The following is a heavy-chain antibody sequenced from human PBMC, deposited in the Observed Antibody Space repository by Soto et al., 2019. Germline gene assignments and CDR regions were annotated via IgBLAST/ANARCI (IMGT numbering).Heavy chain of an antibody. D-gene: IGHD3-16*02. CDR1: GYTFTSYD. CDR2: MNPNSGNT. CDR3: ARGFYDYIWGSYRQYNWFDP. J-gene: IGHJ5*02. Sequence: VKVSCKASGYTFTSYDINWVRQATGQGLEWMGWMNPNSGNTGYAQKFQGRVTMTRNTSISTAYMELSSLRSEDTAVYYCARGFYDYIWGSYRQYNWFDPWGQGTLVTVSS. V-gene: IGHV1-8*01.